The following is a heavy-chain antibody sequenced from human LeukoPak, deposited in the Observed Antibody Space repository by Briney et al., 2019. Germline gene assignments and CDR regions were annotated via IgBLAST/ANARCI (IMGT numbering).Heavy chain of an antibody. D-gene: IGHD3-10*01. J-gene: IGHJ6*02. CDR2: INHSGST. Sequence: SETLCLTCAVYGGSFSGYYWSWIRQPPGKGLEWIGEINHSGSTNYTPSIQSRVTISVDTSKNQFSLKLSSVTAADTAVYYCARGGITMAYGMDVWGQGTTVTVSS. V-gene: IGHV4-34*01. CDR1: GGSFSGYY. CDR3: ARGGITMAYGMDV.